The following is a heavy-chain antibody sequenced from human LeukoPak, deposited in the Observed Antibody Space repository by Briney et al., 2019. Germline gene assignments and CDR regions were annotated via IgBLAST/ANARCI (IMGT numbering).Heavy chain of an antibody. CDR1: GYTFTGYY. CDR2: INPNSGGT. V-gene: IGHV1-2*02. D-gene: IGHD3-22*01. Sequence: AASVKVSCTASGYTFTGYYMHWVRQAPGQGLEWMGWINPNSGGTNYAQKFQGRVTMTRDTSISTAYMELSRLRSDDTAVYYCASDYYDSSGYYSWGQGTLVTVSS. CDR3: ASDYYDSSGYYS. J-gene: IGHJ4*02.